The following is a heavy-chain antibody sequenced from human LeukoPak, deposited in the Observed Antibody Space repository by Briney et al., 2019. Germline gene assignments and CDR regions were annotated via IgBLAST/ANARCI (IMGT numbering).Heavy chain of an antibody. J-gene: IGHJ4*02. V-gene: IGHV3-20*04. Sequence: GGSLRLSCAASGFTFSSYWMSWVRQAPGKGLEWVSGINWNGGSTGYADSVKGRFTISRDNAKNSLYLQMNSLRAEDTALYYCAREACTNGVCHSTPDYWGQGTLVTVSS. CDR2: INWNGGST. D-gene: IGHD2-8*01. CDR3: AREACTNGVCHSTPDY. CDR1: GFTFSSYW.